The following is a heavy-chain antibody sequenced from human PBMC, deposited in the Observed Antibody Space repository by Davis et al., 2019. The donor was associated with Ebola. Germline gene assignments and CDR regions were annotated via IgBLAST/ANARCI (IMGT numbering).Heavy chain of an antibody. J-gene: IGHJ4*02. D-gene: IGHD6-19*01. Sequence: ASVKVSCKASGYTFTSYYMHWVRQAPGQGLEWMGIINPSGGSTSYAQKFQGRVTMTRDTSTSTVYMELSSLRSEDTAVYYCAREALGIAVAGIGYFDYWGQGTLVTVSS. CDR3: AREALGIAVAGIGYFDY. CDR1: GYTFTSYY. V-gene: IGHV1-46*01. CDR2: INPSGGST.